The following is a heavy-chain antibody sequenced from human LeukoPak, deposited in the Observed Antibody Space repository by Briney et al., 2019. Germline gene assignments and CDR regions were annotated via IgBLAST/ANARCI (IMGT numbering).Heavy chain of an antibody. D-gene: IGHD3-9*01. CDR2: IYYSGST. J-gene: IGHJ4*02. Sequence: SESLSLTCTVSGGSVSSSFYYWGWIRQPPGKGLEWIGSIYYSGSTSYNPSLKSRVTISVDTSKNQFSLKLTSVTAADTAVYYCASRNDILTGYVFDFWGQGTLVTVSS. CDR1: GGSVSSSFYY. V-gene: IGHV4-39*01. CDR3: ASRNDILTGYVFDF.